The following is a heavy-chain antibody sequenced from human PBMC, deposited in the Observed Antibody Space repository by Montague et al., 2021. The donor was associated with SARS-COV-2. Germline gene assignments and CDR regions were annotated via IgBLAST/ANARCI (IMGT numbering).Heavy chain of an antibody. J-gene: IGHJ4*02. CDR2: ISSSGSPQ. CDR3: AGEVPTVVKIDC. V-gene: IGHV3-48*03. Sequence: SLRLSCAASGFTFSSFEMNWVRQAPGKGLEWVSYISSSGSPQHYADSVRGRFTISRDNAKNSLYLQMNSHRAEDTAIYYCAGEVPTVVKIDCWGQGTLVTVSS. CDR1: GFTFSSFE. D-gene: IGHD4-23*01.